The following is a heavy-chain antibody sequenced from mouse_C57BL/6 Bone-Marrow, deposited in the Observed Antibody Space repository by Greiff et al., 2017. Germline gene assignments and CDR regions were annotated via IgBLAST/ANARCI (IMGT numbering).Heavy chain of an antibody. CDR2: IDPEDGAT. CDR1: GFNITDYS. CDR3: ASRDDGSRGDY. V-gene: IGHV14-2*01. Sequence: EVQLQQSGAELVKPGASVKLSCTASGFNITDYSMHWVKQRTGQGLEWIGRIDPEDGATKSAPNFQGKATITAATSSNTAYLQRSSLTSEDTAVYYGASRDDGSRGDYWGQGTSVTVSS. J-gene: IGHJ4*01. D-gene: IGHD1-1*01.